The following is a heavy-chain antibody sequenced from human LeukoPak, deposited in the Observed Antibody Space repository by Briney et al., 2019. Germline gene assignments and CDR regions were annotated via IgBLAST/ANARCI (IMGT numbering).Heavy chain of an antibody. V-gene: IGHV4-59*01. CDR1: GGSISSYY. D-gene: IGHD3-3*01. J-gene: IGHJ5*02. Sequence: PSETLSLTCTVSGGSISSYYWSWIRQPPGKGLEWIGYIYHSGSTNYNPSLKSRVTISVDTSKNQFSLKLSSVTAADTAVYYCARGPANYDFWSGYGSWFDPWGQGTLVTVSS. CDR3: ARGPANYDFWSGYGSWFDP. CDR2: IYHSGST.